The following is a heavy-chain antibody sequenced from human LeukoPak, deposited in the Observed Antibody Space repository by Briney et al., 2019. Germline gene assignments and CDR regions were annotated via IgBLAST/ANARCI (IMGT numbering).Heavy chain of an antibody. CDR3: ARERALYHGNADFDY. Sequence: VGSLRLSCAASGXTFSIYTMNWGRQAPGKGLEWVSYIDSSSSTTYYADSVKGRFTISRDNAKNSLYLQMNSLRDDDTAVYYCARERALYHGNADFDYWGQGTLVTVSA. D-gene: IGHD3-10*01. CDR2: IDSSSSTT. J-gene: IGHJ4*02. CDR1: GXTFSIYT. V-gene: IGHV3-48*02.